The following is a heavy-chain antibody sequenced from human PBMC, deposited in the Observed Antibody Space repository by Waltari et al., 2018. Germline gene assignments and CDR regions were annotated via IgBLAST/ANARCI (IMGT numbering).Heavy chain of an antibody. D-gene: IGHD3-10*01. CDR2: IYYSGST. CDR1: GGSISSHY. J-gene: IGHJ4*02. V-gene: IGHV4-59*11. Sequence: QVQLQESGPGLVKPSETLSLTCTVSGGSISSHYWGWLRQPPGKGLEWIGYIYYSGSTNYNPSLKSRVTISVDTSKNQFSLKLSSVTAADTAVYYCARAPSYYGSGSYYETWGQGTLVTVSS. CDR3: ARAPSYYGSGSYYET.